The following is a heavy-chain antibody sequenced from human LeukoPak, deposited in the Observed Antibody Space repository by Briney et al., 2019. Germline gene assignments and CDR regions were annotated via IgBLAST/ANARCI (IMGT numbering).Heavy chain of an antibody. CDR3: TKVGVYSNFYFDY. CDR1: GFTFSSYA. V-gene: IGHV3-23*01. D-gene: IGHD4-11*01. J-gene: IGHJ4*02. Sequence: GGSLRLSCAASGFTFSSYAMSWVRQAPGKGLEWVSGVTSSGGSTYYADSVRGRFTISRDSSMSTLYLQMNSLRAEDTAVYYCTKVGVYSNFYFDYWGQGILVTVSS. CDR2: VTSSGGST.